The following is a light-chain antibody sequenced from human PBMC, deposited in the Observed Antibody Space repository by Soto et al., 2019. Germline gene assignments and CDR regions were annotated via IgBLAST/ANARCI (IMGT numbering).Light chain of an antibody. CDR1: QSISSW. Sequence: DIQMTQSPSTLSASVGDRVTITCRASQSISSWLAWYQQKPGKAPKLLIYDASSLESGVPSRFSGSGSGTDFTLTISSLQPEDFATYYCQQTYSTWTFGQGTRWIS. CDR2: DAS. J-gene: IGKJ1*01. V-gene: IGKV1-5*01. CDR3: QQTYSTWT.